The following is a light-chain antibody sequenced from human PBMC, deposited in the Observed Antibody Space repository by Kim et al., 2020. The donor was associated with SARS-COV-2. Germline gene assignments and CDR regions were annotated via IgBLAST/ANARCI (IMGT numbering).Light chain of an antibody. CDR2: GAS. V-gene: IGKV3D-7*01. CDR1: QSVSSSH. Sequence: PGERVTLSCRASQSVSSSHLTWYQQKPGQAPRLLIYGASTRATSIPARFSGSGSGTDFTLTISSLQPEDFAVYYCQQDYNLPYTFGQGTKLEIK. CDR3: QQDYNLPYT. J-gene: IGKJ2*01.